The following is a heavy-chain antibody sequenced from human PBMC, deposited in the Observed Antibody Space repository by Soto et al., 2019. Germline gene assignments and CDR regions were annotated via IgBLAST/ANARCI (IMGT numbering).Heavy chain of an antibody. Sequence: QVQLQESGPGLVKPSETLSLTCPVAGDSISPSSWSWVRQPPGKGLQWIGYISYFGNTNYNPSLKSRITISLDTSKNQFSLKLNSVTSADTAMYCFARHGSTVDTEGAFDYWGQGTLVTVSP. D-gene: IGHD5-18*01. J-gene: IGHJ4*02. CDR1: GDSISPSS. V-gene: IGHV4-59*08. CDR2: ISYFGNT. CDR3: ARHGSTVDTEGAFDY.